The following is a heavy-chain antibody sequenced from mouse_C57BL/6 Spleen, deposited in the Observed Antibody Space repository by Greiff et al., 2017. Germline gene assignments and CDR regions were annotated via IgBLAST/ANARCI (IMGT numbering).Heavy chain of an antibody. Sequence: QVQLQQSGAELVKPGASVKISCKASGYAFSSYWMNWVQQRPGKGLEWIGQIYPGDGDTNYNGKFKGKATLTADKSSRTVYMQLSSLTSEDYAVYFCARDYYGVFDYWGQGTTLTVSS. CDR2: IYPGDGDT. CDR1: GYAFSSYW. V-gene: IGHV1-80*01. D-gene: IGHD1-1*01. J-gene: IGHJ2*01. CDR3: ARDYYGVFDY.